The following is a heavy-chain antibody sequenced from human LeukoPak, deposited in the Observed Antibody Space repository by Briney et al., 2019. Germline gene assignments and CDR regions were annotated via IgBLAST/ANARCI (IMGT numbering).Heavy chain of an antibody. Sequence: PSETLSLTCTVSGGSISSSIYYWGWIRQPPGKGLEWIGTMYHSGSTYYNPSLKSRVSMSLDTSKNQFSLKLTSVTAADTAVYYCARGRGGNSGDDWGQGTLVTVSS. CDR1: GGSISSSIYY. V-gene: IGHV4-39*07. J-gene: IGHJ4*02. CDR3: ARGRGGNSGDD. D-gene: IGHD4-23*01. CDR2: MYHSGST.